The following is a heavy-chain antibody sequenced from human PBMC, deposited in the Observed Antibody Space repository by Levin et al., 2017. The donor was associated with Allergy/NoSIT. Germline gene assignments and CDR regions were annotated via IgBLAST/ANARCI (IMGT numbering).Heavy chain of an antibody. Sequence: GGSLRLSCAASGFTFSTYAMGWVRQAPGKGLEWVSSISGGGYSLYDADSAKGRFTISRDNSKNTLYLQMNSLRAEDTAVYYCAKKVGGNWHFDHWGQGTLVTVSS. V-gene: IGHV3-23*01. D-gene: IGHD4-23*01. CDR3: AKKVGGNWHFDH. J-gene: IGHJ4*02. CDR2: ISGGGYSL. CDR1: GFTFSTYA.